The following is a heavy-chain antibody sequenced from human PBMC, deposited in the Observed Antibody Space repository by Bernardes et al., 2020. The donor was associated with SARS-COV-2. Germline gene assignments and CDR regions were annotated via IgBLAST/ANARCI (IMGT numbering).Heavy chain of an antibody. CDR2: IRNKPYGGTA. J-gene: IGHJ4*02. V-gene: IGHV3-49*04. D-gene: IGHD3-10*02. CDR1: GFTFGDYA. CDR3: TTRALFVIRD. Sequence: GGSLRLSCTGSGFTFGDYAISWVRQAPGKGLEWVGFIRNKPYGGTAEYAASVRGRFTISRDDSKNIAYLQMNSLKTEDTAVYYCTTRALFVIRDWGQGTLVTVSS.